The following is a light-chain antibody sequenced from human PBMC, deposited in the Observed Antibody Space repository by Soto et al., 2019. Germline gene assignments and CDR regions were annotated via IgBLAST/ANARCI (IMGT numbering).Light chain of an antibody. Sequence: IQLTQSPSSLSASVGDRVTITCRASQGIRNYLAWYQQKPGKAPNLLIYLASTLQGGVPSRFSGSGSETEFTLTISSLKPDDFATYHCQQYEGNPTFGQGTTVEVK. J-gene: IGKJ1*01. V-gene: IGKV1-9*01. CDR2: LAS. CDR1: QGIRNY. CDR3: QQYEGNPT.